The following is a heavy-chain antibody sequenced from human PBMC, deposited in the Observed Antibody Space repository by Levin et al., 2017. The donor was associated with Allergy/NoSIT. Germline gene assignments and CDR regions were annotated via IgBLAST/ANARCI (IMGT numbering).Heavy chain of an antibody. J-gene: IGHJ5*02. D-gene: IGHD3-22*01. CDR1: GFSLSPSGMC. V-gene: IGHV2-70*17. CDR2: IDWDDDK. CDR3: ARNAPRSSGGWFDP. Sequence: SGPTLVKPTQTLTLTCTFSGFSLSPSGMCVSWIRQPPGKALEWLARIDWDDDKFYSTFLKTRLTISKDTSKNQVVLTMTNMDPVDTATYYCARNAPRSSGGWFDPWGQGTLVTVSS.